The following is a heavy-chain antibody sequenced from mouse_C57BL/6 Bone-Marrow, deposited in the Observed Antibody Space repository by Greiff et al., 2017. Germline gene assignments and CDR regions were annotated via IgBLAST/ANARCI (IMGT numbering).Heavy chain of an antibody. Sequence: QVQLKQPGAELVKPGASVKLSCKASGYTFTSYWMHWVKQRPGRGLEWIGRIDPNSGGTKYNEKFKSKATLTVDKPSSTAYMQLSSLTSEDSAVYYCAREGWPANDYDDFDYWGQGTTLTVSS. CDR1: GYTFTSYW. V-gene: IGHV1-72*01. CDR3: AREGWPANDYDDFDY. D-gene: IGHD2-4*01. CDR2: IDPNSGGT. J-gene: IGHJ2*01.